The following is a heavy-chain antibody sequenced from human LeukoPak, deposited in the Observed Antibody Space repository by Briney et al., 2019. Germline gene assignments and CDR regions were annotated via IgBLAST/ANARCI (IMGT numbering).Heavy chain of an antibody. J-gene: IGHJ4*02. Sequence: ASVKVSCKASGCTFTSYAMNWVRQAPGQGLEWMGWINTNTGNPTYAQGFTGRFVFSLDTSVSTAYLQISSLKAEDTAVYYCASLGGYGGNSVYFDYWGQGTLVTVSS. V-gene: IGHV7-4-1*02. CDR1: GCTFTSYA. CDR2: INTNTGNP. D-gene: IGHD4-23*01. CDR3: ASLGGYGGNSVYFDY.